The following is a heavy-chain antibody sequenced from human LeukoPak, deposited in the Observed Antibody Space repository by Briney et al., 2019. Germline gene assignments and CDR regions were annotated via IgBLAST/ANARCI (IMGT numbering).Heavy chain of an antibody. Sequence: SETLSLTCTVSGDSISSYYWSWLRQPPGKGLEGLGYIYYSGSTNYNPSLKSRVTISVDTSKNQFSLKLSSVTAADAAVYYCARTFPSPRRGGRYFLDYWGQGTLVTVSS. CDR3: ARTFPSPRRGGRYFLDY. D-gene: IGHD3-10*01. V-gene: IGHV4-59*01. CDR2: IYYSGST. J-gene: IGHJ4*02. CDR1: GDSISSYY.